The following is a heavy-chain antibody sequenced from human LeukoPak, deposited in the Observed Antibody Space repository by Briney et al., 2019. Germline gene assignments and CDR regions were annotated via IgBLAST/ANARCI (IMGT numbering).Heavy chain of an antibody. CDR3: ARGGDYGDYVFHY. CDR2: IYHSGST. J-gene: IGHJ4*02. CDR1: GGSFSDYY. Sequence: PSETLSLTCAVYGGSFSDYYWTWIRQRPGKGLERIGEIYHSGSTNYNPSLKSRVTISVDTSKNQFSLKLYSVTAADTAVYYCARGGDYGDYVFHYWGQGTLVTVSS. D-gene: IGHD4-17*01. V-gene: IGHV4-34*01.